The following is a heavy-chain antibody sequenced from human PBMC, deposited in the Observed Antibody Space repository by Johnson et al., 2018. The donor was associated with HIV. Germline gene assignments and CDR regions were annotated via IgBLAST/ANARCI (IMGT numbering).Heavy chain of an antibody. V-gene: IGHV3-20*04. CDR1: GFTFSSYA. D-gene: IGHD6-13*01. Sequence: VQLVESGGGVVQPRRSLRLSCAASGFTFSSYAMHWVRQSPGKGLEWVSGINWNGGNTGYADSVKGRFTISRDNAKNSLYLQMNSLRAEDTALYFCARVITEGGTRWAFDIWGQGTIVTVSS. CDR2: INWNGGNT. CDR3: ARVITEGGTRWAFDI. J-gene: IGHJ3*02.